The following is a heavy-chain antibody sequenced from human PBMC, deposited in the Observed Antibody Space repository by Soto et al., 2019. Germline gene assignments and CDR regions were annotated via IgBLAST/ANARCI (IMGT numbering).Heavy chain of an antibody. CDR1: GGYDSSSSYY. CDR3: ARDRVVDFRTPGPWSSIDL. V-gene: IGHV4-61*01. CDR2: ISYTGDT. D-gene: IGHD3-10*01. J-gene: IGHJ2*01. Sequence: PSETLSLTCSVSGGYDSSSSYYWTWIRHPPGQGLEWIAYISYTGDTNYNPSLKSRVTLSIDTSKNQFSLNLRSATAADTAVYYCARDRVVDFRTPGPWSSIDLWGRGTLVTVSS.